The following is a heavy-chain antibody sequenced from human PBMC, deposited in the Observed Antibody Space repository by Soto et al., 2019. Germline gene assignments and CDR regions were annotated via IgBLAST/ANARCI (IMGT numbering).Heavy chain of an antibody. CDR1: GGSISSGDYY. CDR3: AREGSGSRIDY. J-gene: IGHJ4*02. D-gene: IGHD3-10*01. V-gene: IGHV4-30-4*01. CDR2: IYYSGST. Sequence: PSETLSLTCTVSGGSISSGDYYWSWIRQPPGKGLEWIGYIYYSGSTYYNPSLKSRVTISVDTSKNQFSLKLSSVTAADTAVYYCAREGSGSRIDYWGQGTLVTVSS.